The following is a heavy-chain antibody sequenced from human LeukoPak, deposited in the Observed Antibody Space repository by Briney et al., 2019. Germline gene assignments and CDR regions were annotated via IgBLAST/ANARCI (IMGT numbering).Heavy chain of an antibody. CDR3: ARKANGMAAPFDS. D-gene: IGHD6-13*01. J-gene: IGHJ4*02. Sequence: PGESLKISFEASGYNFSNYWINWVRQNPGKGLELMGIIYPGDSDTRYGLSFQGHVTISADRSANTAYLQWSRLEASDTAKYFCARKANGMAAPFDSWAQGTLVTVSS. V-gene: IGHV5-51*01. CDR1: GYNFSNYW. CDR2: IYPGDSDT.